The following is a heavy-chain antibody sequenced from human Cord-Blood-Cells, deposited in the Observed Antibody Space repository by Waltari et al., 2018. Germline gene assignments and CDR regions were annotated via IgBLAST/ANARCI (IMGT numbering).Heavy chain of an antibody. J-gene: IGHJ3*02. CDR2: IYWDDDK. D-gene: IGHD3-3*01. V-gene: IGHV2-5*02. Sequence: QITLKESGPTLVKPTQTLTLTCTFSGFSLSTSGVGVGWIHQPPGKALEWLALIYWDDDKRYSPSLKSRLTITKDTSKNQVVLTMTSMDPVDTATYYCAHRLTIFGVVTHDAFDIWGQGTMVTVSS. CDR3: AHRLTIFGVVTHDAFDI. CDR1: GFSLSTSGVG.